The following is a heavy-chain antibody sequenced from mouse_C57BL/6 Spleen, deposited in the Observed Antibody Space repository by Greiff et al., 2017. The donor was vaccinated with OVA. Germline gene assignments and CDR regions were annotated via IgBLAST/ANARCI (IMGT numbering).Heavy chain of an antibody. CDR3: VRQGYGSSPYYYAMDY. CDR1: GFSFNTYA. Sequence: EVHLVESGGGLVQPKGSLKLSCAASGFSFNTYAMNWVRQAPGKGLEWVARIRSKSNNYATYYADSVKDRFTISRDDSESMLYLQMNNLKTEDTAMYYCVRQGYGSSPYYYAMDYWGQGTSVTVSS. V-gene: IGHV10-1*01. J-gene: IGHJ4*01. CDR2: IRSKSNNYAT. D-gene: IGHD1-1*01.